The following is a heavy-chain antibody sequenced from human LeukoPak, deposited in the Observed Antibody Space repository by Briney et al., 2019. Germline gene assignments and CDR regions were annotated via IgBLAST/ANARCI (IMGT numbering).Heavy chain of an antibody. CDR3: ARQGYCSGGSCYDPFDY. J-gene: IGHJ4*02. V-gene: IGHV4-39*01. CDR2: IYYSGST. Sequence: PSETLSLTCTVSGGSISSSSYYWGWIRQPPGQGLEWIGSIYYSGSTYYNPSLKSRVTISVDTSKNQFSLKLSSVTAADTAVYYCARQGYCSGGSCYDPFDYWGQGTLVTVSS. D-gene: IGHD2-15*01. CDR1: GGSISSSSYY.